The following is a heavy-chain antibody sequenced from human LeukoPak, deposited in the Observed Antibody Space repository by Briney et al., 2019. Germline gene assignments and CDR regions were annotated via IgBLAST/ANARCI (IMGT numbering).Heavy chain of an antibody. D-gene: IGHD6-13*01. CDR2: IYYSGST. CDR1: GGSISNSDYY. CDR3: ARGREQQLVFDY. J-gene: IGHJ4*02. Sequence: SETLSLTCTVSGGSISNSDYYWSWIRQHPGKGLEWIGYIYYSGSTYYNPSLKSRVSISVDTSKNQFSLKLSSVTAADTAVYYCARGREQQLVFDYWGQGTLVTVSS. V-gene: IGHV4-31*03.